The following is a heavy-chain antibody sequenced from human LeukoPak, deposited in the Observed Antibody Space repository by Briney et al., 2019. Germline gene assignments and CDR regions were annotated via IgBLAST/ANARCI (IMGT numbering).Heavy chain of an antibody. CDR3: ARRSVPLTGVSVLDY. CDR2: INHSGST. J-gene: IGHJ4*02. D-gene: IGHD7-27*01. CDR1: GGSFSGYY. V-gene: IGHV4-34*01. Sequence: SETLSLTCAVYGGSFSGYYWSWIRQPPGKGLEWIGEINHSGSTNYNPSLKSRVTISVDTSKNQFSLKLSSVTAADTAVYYCARRSVPLTGVSVLDYWGQGTLVTVSS.